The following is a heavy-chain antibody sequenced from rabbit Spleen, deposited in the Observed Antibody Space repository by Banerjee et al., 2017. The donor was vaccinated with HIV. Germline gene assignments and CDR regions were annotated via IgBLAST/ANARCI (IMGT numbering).Heavy chain of an antibody. D-gene: IGHD1-1*01. CDR3: ARDTSSSFSSYGMDL. CDR1: GFSFSNKAV. V-gene: IGHV1S45*01. Sequence: QEQLEESGGDLVKPEGSLKLSYTASGFSFSNKAVMCWVRQAPGKGLEWIACIDSGSSGFTYFATWAKGRFTISKTSSTTVTLQMARLTAADTATYFCARDTSSSFSSYGMDLWGPGTLVTVS. J-gene: IGHJ6*01. CDR2: IDSGSSGFT.